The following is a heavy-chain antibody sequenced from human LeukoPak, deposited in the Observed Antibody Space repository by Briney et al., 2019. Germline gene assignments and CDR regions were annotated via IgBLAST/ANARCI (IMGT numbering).Heavy chain of an antibody. Sequence: SVKVSCKASGGTFNSYAINWVRQAPGQGLEWMGRIIPIFGTTNYAQKFQGRVTITTDESTSTAYMELSSLRSEDTAVYYCARVRLRLGELSPNYYYYMDVWGKGTTVTVSS. V-gene: IGHV1-69*05. CDR2: IIPIFGTT. D-gene: IGHD3-16*02. CDR3: ARVRLRLGELSPNYYYYMDV. J-gene: IGHJ6*03. CDR1: GGTFNSYA.